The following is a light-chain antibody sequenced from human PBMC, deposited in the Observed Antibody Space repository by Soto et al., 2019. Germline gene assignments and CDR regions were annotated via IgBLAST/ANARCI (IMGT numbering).Light chain of an antibody. V-gene: IGKV3-20*01. CDR3: QQDGTSPLT. Sequence: EIGLTQSPGTLSLSPGERATLSCRASQSVGSTYLAWYQQKPGQAPNLLIYGVSSRATGIPDRFSGSGSGTDVTLTISRLEPEDFAVYYCQQDGTSPLTFGPGTKVDL. J-gene: IGKJ3*01. CDR1: QSVGSTY. CDR2: GVS.